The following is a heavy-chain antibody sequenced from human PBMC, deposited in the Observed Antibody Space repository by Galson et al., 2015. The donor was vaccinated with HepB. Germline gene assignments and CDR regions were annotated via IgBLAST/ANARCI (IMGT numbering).Heavy chain of an antibody. V-gene: IGHV1-69*04. CDR3: ATGGMDWGGYDQSYYYGMDV. CDR1: GGTFSSYA. CDR2: IIPILGIA. D-gene: IGHD5-12*01. Sequence: SVKVSCKASGGTFSSYAISWVRQAPGQGLEWMGKIIPILGIANYAQKFQGRVTITADKSTSTAYMELSSLRSEDTAVYYCATGGMDWGGYDQSYYYGMDVWGQGTTVTVSS. J-gene: IGHJ6*02.